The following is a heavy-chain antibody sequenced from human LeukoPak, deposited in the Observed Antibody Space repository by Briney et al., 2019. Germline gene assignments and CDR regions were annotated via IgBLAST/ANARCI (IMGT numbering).Heavy chain of an antibody. D-gene: IGHD6-19*01. V-gene: IGHV3-23*01. CDR1: GFTFSSYA. CDR3: AKGYVGSGWYEYYFDY. J-gene: IGHJ4*02. Sequence: GGSLRLSCAASGFTFSSYAMSWVRQAPGKGLEWVSAISGSGGSTYYADSVKGRFTISRVNSKNTLYLQMNSLRAEDTAVYYCAKGYVGSGWYEYYFDYWGQGTLVSVSS. CDR2: ISGSGGST.